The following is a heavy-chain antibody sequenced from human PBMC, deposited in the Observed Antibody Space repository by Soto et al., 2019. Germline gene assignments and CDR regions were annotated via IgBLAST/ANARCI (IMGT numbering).Heavy chain of an antibody. J-gene: IGHJ6*02. V-gene: IGHV3-21*06. Sequence: PGGSLRLSCTASGFTFTSYNMNWVRQAPGKGLEWVSSISPSSSYIYYADLLKGRFTISRDNPKNSLFLEMNSLRVEDTAVYYCARDSDCHSTSCFFPPHVWGQGTTVTVSS. D-gene: IGHD2-2*01. CDR2: ISPSSSYI. CDR3: ARDSDCHSTSCFFPPHV. CDR1: GFTFTSYN.